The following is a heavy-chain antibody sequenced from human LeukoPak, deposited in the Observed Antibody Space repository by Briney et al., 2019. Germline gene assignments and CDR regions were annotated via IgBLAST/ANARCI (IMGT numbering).Heavy chain of an antibody. CDR3: AKEPRVGSRVDTPCH. V-gene: IGHV3-23*01. Sequence: GGSLRLSCAASGFTFSSYAMSWVRQAPGKGLEWVSAISGSGGSTYYADSVKGRFTISSDNSKSTLFLQMNSLRAEDTAVYYCAKEPRVGSRVDTPCHWGQGTLVTVSS. CDR1: GFTFSSYA. J-gene: IGHJ4*02. CDR2: ISGSGGST. D-gene: IGHD5-24*01.